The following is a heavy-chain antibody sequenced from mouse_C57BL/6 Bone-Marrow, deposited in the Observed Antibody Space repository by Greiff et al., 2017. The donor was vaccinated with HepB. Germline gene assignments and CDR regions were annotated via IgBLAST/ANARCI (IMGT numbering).Heavy chain of an antibody. CDR1: GYAFSSSW. CDR3: ASLRHYFDY. V-gene: IGHV1-82*01. Sequence: VQLVESGPELVKPGASVKISCKASGYAFSSSWMNWVKQRPGKGLEWIGRIYPGDGDTNYNGKFKGKATLTADKSSSTAYMQLSSLTSEDSAVYFCASLRHYFDYWGQGTTLTVSS. CDR2: IYPGDGDT. J-gene: IGHJ2*01.